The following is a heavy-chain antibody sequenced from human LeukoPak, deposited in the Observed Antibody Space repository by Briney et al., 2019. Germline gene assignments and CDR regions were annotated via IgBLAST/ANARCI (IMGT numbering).Heavy chain of an antibody. D-gene: IGHD3-22*01. V-gene: IGHV3-21*01. CDR1: GFTFSSYS. J-gene: IGHJ4*02. CDR2: ISSSSSYI. Sequence: GGSLRLSCAASGFTFSSYSMNWVRQAPGKGLEWVSSISSSSSYIYYADSVKGRFTISRDNAKNSLYLQMNSLRAEDTAVYYCAKEKGPYYDSSGYDYWGQGTLVTVSS. CDR3: AKEKGPYYDSSGYDY.